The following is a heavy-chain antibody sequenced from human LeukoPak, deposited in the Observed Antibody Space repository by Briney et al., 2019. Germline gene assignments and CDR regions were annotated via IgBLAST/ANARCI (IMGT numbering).Heavy chain of an antibody. V-gene: IGHV4-59*01. CDR3: ARVRGQMATTYFDY. D-gene: IGHD5-24*01. J-gene: IGHJ4*02. CDR1: GGSISSCY. CDR2: IYYSGST. Sequence: SETLSLTCTVSGGSISSCYWSWIRQPPGKGLEWIGYIYYSGSTNYNPSLKSRVTISVDTSKNQFSLKLSSVTAADTAVYYCARVRGQMATTYFDYWGQGTLVTVSS.